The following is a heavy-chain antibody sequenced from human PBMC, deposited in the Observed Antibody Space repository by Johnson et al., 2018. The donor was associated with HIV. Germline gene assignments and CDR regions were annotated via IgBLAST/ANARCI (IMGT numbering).Heavy chain of an antibody. CDR3: ARVGADAFDI. Sequence: GGGHEGYADSVRGRFTISRDNSKNTLYLQMNSRRAEDTAVYYCARVGADAFDIWGQGTMVTVSS. J-gene: IGHJ3*02. CDR2: GGGHE. D-gene: IGHD1-26*01. V-gene: IGHV3-33*01.